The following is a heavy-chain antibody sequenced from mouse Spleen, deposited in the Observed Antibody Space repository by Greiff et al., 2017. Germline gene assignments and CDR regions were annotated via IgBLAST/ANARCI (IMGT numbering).Heavy chain of an antibody. CDR3: AREGVVATRDY. J-gene: IGHJ2*01. Sequence: VKLQESGAELARPGASVKLSCKASGYTFTSYGISWVKQRTGQGLEWIGEIYPRSGNTYYNEKFKGKATLTADKSSSTAYMELRSLTSEDSAVYFCAREGVVATRDYWGQGTTLTVSS. CDR2: IYPRSGNT. D-gene: IGHD1-1*01. CDR1: GYTFTSYG. V-gene: IGHV1-81*01.